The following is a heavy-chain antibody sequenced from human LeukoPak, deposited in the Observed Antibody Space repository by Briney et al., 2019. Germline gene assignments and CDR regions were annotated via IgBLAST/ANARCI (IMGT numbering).Heavy chain of an antibody. CDR2: SYPGDSDT. Sequence: GASLKISWKCSGFCFSTHWIGWVRPLPGKGVGWMGISYPGDSDTSYSPSFQGQVTISTDKSISNAYLQWSSLKASDTAMYYCARSYGSGSYSEYWGQGTLVTVSS. CDR3: ARSYGSGSYSEY. D-gene: IGHD3-10*01. CDR1: GFCFSTHW. V-gene: IGHV5-51*01. J-gene: IGHJ4*02.